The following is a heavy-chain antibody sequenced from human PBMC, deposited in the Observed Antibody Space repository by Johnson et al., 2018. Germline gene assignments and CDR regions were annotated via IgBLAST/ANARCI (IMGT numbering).Heavy chain of an antibody. J-gene: IGHJ1*01. D-gene: IGHD2-2*01. Sequence: VQLVQSGGGLVKPGGSLRLSCAASGFTFSSYAMSWVRQAPGKGLEWVSAISGSGGSTYYADSVKGRFTISRDNSKKTLYLQMNSLRAEDTAVYYCAKDQVRKYQLLLYFQHWGQGTLVTVSS. CDR3: AKDQVRKYQLLLYFQH. CDR2: ISGSGGST. CDR1: GFTFSSYA. V-gene: IGHV3-23*04.